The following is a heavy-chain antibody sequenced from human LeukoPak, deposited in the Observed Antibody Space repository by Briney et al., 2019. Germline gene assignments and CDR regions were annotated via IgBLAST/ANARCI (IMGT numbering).Heavy chain of an antibody. Sequence: GGSLRLSCAASGFTFSSYAMHWVRQAPGKGLEYVSAISSNGGSTYYANSVKGRFTISRDNSKNTLYLQMNSLRAEDTAVYYCANQWGSSGYYITQYWGQGTLVTVSS. CDR1: GFTFSSYA. CDR2: ISSNGGST. V-gene: IGHV3-64*01. J-gene: IGHJ4*02. D-gene: IGHD3-22*01. CDR3: ANQWGSSGYYITQY.